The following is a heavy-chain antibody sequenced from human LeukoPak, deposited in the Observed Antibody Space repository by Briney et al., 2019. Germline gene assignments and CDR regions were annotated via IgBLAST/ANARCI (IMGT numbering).Heavy chain of an antibody. D-gene: IGHD6-19*01. CDR1: GLTVSNNF. Sequence: GGSLILSCAASGLTVSNNFMCWVRQAPGKGLEWVSVIYGGGSTYYADSVKGRFTISRDTSKNTLYLQMNSLRAEDTAVYYCASWPGGWYGEDSWGQGTLVTVSS. CDR2: IYGGGST. V-gene: IGHV3-53*01. CDR3: ASWPGGWYGEDS. J-gene: IGHJ4*02.